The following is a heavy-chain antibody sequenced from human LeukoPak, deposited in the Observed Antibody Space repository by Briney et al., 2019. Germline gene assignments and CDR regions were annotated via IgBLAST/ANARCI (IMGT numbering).Heavy chain of an antibody. CDR3: ARELSMVGGVPGGGFQH. Sequence: ASVKVSCKASEHTLSGLYMHWVRQAPGQGLEWMGWINPNSGGTIYVQNFQGRVTMTRDTSGTTVYMDLSSLRSDDTAVYYCARELSMVGGVPGGGFQHWGQGTLVIVSS. J-gene: IGHJ1*01. CDR1: EHTLSGLY. CDR2: INPNSGGT. D-gene: IGHD3-10*01. V-gene: IGHV1-2*02.